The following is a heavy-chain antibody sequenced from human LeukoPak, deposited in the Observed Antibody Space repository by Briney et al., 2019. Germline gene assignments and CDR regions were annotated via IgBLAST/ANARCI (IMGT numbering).Heavy chain of an antibody. Sequence: GASVKVSCKASGGTFSSYAISWVRQAPGQGLEWMGGIIPIFGTANYAQKFQGRVTITADESTSTAYMELSSLRSEDAAVYYCARGGYCSSTSCYDNWFDPWGQGTLVTVSS. CDR2: IIPIFGTA. CDR3: ARGGYCSSTSCYDNWFDP. J-gene: IGHJ5*02. D-gene: IGHD2-2*01. V-gene: IGHV1-69*13. CDR1: GGTFSSYA.